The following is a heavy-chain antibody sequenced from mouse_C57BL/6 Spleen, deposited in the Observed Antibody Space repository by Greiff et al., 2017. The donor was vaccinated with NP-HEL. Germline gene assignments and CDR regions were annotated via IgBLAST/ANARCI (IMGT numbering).Heavy chain of an antibody. Sequence: QVQLKESGAELVRPGASVTLSCKASGYTFTDYEMHWVKQTPVHGLEWIGAIDPETGGTAYNQKFKGKAILTADKSSSTAYMELRSLTSEDSAVYYGTRSVAYYYGSSYYAMDYWGQGTSVTVSS. V-gene: IGHV1-15*01. D-gene: IGHD1-1*01. CDR3: TRSVAYYYGSSYYAMDY. CDR1: GYTFTDYE. J-gene: IGHJ4*01. CDR2: IDPETGGT.